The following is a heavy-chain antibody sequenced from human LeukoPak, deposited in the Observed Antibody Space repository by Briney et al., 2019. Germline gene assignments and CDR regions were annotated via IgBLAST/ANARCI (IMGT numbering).Heavy chain of an antibody. J-gene: IGHJ3*02. CDR2: ISSSSSYI. CDR1: GFIFTNYF. D-gene: IGHD5-18*01. Sequence: GGSLRLSCAASGFIFTNYFMSWVRQAPGKGLEWVSSISSSSSYIYYADSVKGRFTISRDNAKNSLYLQMNSLRAEDTAVYYCARQSGYSYGRYAFDIWGQGTMVTVSS. V-gene: IGHV3-21*01. CDR3: ARQSGYSYGRYAFDI.